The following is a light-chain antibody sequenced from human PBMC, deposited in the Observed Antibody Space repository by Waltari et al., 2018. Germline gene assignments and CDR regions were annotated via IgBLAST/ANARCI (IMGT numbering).Light chain of an antibody. J-gene: IGKJ2*01. CDR1: QSVLFTPTNQNY. V-gene: IGKV4-1*01. CDR3: QQYNDYRYT. CDR2: KSS. Sequence: DIVMTQSPDSLAVSLGERATINCKSSQSVLFTPTNQNYLAWYQQKPGKAPELLIHKSSNLKSGVPSRFSGSGSGTEFTLTISSLQPDDFVTYFCQQYNDYRYTFGQGTKLEIK.